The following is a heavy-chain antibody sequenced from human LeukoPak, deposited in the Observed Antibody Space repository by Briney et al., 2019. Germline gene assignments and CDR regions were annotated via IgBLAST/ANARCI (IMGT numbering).Heavy chain of an antibody. CDR3: ASSSPFSSPHAFDI. J-gene: IGHJ3*02. V-gene: IGHV4-59*01. CDR2: IYYSGST. Sequence: PSETLSLTCTVSGGSISSYHWSWIRQPPGKGLEWIGYIYYSGSTNYNPSLKSRVTISVDTSKNQFSLKLSSVTAADTAVYYCASSSPFSSPHAFDIWGQGTMVTVSS. D-gene: IGHD6-13*01. CDR1: GGSISSYH.